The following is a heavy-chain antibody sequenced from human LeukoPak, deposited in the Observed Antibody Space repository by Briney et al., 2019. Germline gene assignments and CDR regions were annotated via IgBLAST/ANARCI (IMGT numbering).Heavy chain of an antibody. CDR1: GFTITKHW. J-gene: IGHJ5*02. CDR2: IKSDERRA. D-gene: IGHD4/OR15-4a*01. Sequence: GSMRLSWEVTGFTITKHWTYCVRPAKERGLVWVSRIKSDERRAAYGDSVKGRFTISRDNAKNSLFLQMNTLSVADTAVYYCAKDSLLKVLSPVAAAWGQGILVTVSS. CDR3: AKDSLLKVLSPVAAA. V-gene: IGHV3-74*03.